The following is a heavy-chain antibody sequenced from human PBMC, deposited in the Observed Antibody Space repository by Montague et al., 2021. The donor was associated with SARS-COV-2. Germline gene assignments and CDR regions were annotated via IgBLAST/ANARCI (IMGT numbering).Heavy chain of an antibody. J-gene: IGHJ5*02. V-gene: IGHV4-34*01. CDR1: GGSFSGYY. Sequence: SETLSLTCAVYGGSFSGYYWSWIRQPPGKGLEWIGEIHHSGSTNYNPSLKSRVTISVDTSKNQFSLKLSSVTAADTAVYYRARGFDPWGQGTLVTVSS. CDR2: IHHSGST. CDR3: ARGFDP.